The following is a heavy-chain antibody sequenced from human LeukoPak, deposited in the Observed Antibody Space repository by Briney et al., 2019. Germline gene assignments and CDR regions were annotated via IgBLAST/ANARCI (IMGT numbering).Heavy chain of an antibody. CDR2: TYFRSKWYD. CDR1: GDGVSSNSAA. D-gene: IGHD1-26*01. Sequence: SQTLSLTCAFSGDGVSSNSAAWNWIRQSPSRGLEWLGRTYFRSKWYDDYSASVKSRITISPDTSKNQLSLQLNSVTPDDTAVYYCAREGAGFDPWGQGTLVTVSS. J-gene: IGHJ5*02. CDR3: AREGAGFDP. V-gene: IGHV6-1*01.